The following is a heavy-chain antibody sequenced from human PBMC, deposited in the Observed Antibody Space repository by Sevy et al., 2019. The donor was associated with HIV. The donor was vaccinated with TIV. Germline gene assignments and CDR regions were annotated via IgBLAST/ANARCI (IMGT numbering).Heavy chain of an antibody. CDR1: GGSISSYY. CDR3: AREGINCSGGSCYSAYYYYMDV. Sequence: SETLSLTCTVSGGSISSYYWSWIRQPAGKGLEWIGRIYTSGSTNYNPSLKSRVTMSVDTSKNQFSLKLSSVTAADTAVYYCAREGINCSGGSCYSAYYYYMDVWGKRTTVTVSS. D-gene: IGHD2-15*01. CDR2: IYTSGST. J-gene: IGHJ6*03. V-gene: IGHV4-4*07.